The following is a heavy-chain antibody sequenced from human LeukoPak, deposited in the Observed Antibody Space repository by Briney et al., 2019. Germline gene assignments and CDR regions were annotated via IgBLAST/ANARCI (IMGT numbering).Heavy chain of an antibody. CDR1: GFTFCSYT. D-gene: IGHD4-17*01. CDR2: IRYDGSNK. CDR3: AKDKTDFGDYSYMDV. Sequence: GGSLRLSCAASGFTFCSYTMHWVRQAPGKGLEWVAFIRYDGSNKYCADSVKGRFTVSRDNSKNTLYLQMNSLRAEDTAVYYCAKDKTDFGDYSYMDVWGKGTTVTVSS. V-gene: IGHV3-30*02. J-gene: IGHJ6*03.